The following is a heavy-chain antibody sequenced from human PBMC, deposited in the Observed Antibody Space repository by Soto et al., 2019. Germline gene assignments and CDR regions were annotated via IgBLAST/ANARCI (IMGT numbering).Heavy chain of an antibody. D-gene: IGHD6-6*01. Sequence: GGSLRLSCAASGFTFSNAWMNWVRQAPGKGLEWVGRIKSKTDGGTTDYAAPVKGRFTISRDDSKNTLYLQMNSLKTEDTAVYYCTTILSIAARSVGYYYYGMDVWGQGTTVTVSS. CDR2: IKSKTDGGTT. CDR1: GFTFSNAW. J-gene: IGHJ6*02. V-gene: IGHV3-15*07. CDR3: TTILSIAARSVGYYYYGMDV.